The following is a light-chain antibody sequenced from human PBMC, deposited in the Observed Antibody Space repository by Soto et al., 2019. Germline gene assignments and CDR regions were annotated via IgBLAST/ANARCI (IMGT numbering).Light chain of an antibody. J-gene: IGLJ1*01. Sequence: QSVLTQPRSVSGSPGQSVTISCTGTSSDVGVYNYVSWNQQYPSKAPKILIYDVSNLPSGVPDRFSGSKSDNSASLTISGLQAEDEADDYSCSYAGRYTFDFGSGTKATGL. CDR1: SSDVGVYNY. CDR3: CSYAGRYTFD. CDR2: DVS. V-gene: IGLV2-11*01.